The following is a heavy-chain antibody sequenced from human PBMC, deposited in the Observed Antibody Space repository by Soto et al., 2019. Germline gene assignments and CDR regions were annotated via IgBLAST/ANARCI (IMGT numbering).Heavy chain of an antibody. CDR1: GFTFSSYG. Sequence: QVQLVESGGGVVQPGRSLRLSCAASGFTFSSYGMHWVRQAPGKGLEWVAVIWYDGSNKYYADSVKGRFTISRDNSKNTLYLQMNSLRAEDTAVYYCARVDTDGYPRDWGQRTLVTVSS. CDR2: IWYDGSNK. J-gene: IGHJ4*02. D-gene: IGHD5-12*01. CDR3: ARVDTDGYPRD. V-gene: IGHV3-33*01.